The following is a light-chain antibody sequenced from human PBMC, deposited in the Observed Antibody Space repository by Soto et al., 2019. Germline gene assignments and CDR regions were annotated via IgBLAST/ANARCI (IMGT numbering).Light chain of an antibody. CDR2: GAS. CDR3: QQYGSRHRS. J-gene: IGKJ1*01. CDR1: PSVRNNY. Sequence: EIVLTQSPGTLSLSPGERATLSCLAIPSVRNNYLAWYQQRPGQAPRLLVQGASARATGIPERFSGSGSGTDLTLSTSGLEPEDSAVYSCQQYGSRHRSCGQGTEVEI. V-gene: IGKV3-20*01.